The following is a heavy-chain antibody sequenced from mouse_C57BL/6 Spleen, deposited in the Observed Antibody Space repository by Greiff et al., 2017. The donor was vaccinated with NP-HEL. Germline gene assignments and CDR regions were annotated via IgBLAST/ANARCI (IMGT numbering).Heavy chain of an antibody. CDR3: ARDYGSSLAWFAY. CDR2: INPNNGGT. D-gene: IGHD1-1*01. V-gene: IGHV1-26*01. Sequence: EVQLQQSGPELVKPGASVKISCKASGYTFTDYYMNWVKQSHGKCLEWIGDINPNNGGTSYNQKFKGKATLTVDKSSSTAYMELRSLTSEDSAVYYCARDYGSSLAWFAYWGQGTLVTVSA. J-gene: IGHJ3*01. CDR1: GYTFTDYY.